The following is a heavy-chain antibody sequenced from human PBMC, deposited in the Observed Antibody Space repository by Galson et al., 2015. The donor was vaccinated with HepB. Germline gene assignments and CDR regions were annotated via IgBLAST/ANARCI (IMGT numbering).Heavy chain of an antibody. D-gene: IGHD2-15*01. Sequence: SLRLSCAASGFTFSSYAMSWVRQAPGKGLERVSAISGSGGSTYYADSVKGRFTISRDNSKNTLYLQMNSLRAEDTAVYYCAKGVVAATTWFDYWGQGTLVTVSS. V-gene: IGHV3-23*01. CDR1: GFTFSSYA. CDR3: AKGVVAATTWFDY. J-gene: IGHJ4*02. CDR2: ISGSGGST.